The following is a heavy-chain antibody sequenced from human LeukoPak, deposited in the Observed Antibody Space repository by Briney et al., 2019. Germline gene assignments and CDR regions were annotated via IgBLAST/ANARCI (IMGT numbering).Heavy chain of an antibody. V-gene: IGHV3-7*01. D-gene: IGHD5-18*01. CDR1: GFTFSSYW. CDR2: IKQDGSEK. Sequence: SGGSLRLSCAASGFTFSSYWMTWIRQAPGKGLEWVANIKQDGSEKYYVDSVKGRFTISRGNAKNSLYLQMNSLRAEDTAVYYCARDTGGGYSCYDCWGQGTLVTVSS. CDR3: ARDTGGGYSCYDC. J-gene: IGHJ4*02.